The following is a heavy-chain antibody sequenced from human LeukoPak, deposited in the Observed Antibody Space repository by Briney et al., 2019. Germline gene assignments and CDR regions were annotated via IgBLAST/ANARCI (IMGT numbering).Heavy chain of an antibody. D-gene: IGHD3-16*01. CDR2: ISGSGGTT. V-gene: IGHV3-23*01. CDR1: GFTFSNYA. CDR3: AKQSVSGNTAAGNCYSNL. J-gene: IGHJ2*01. Sequence: GGSLRLSCAASGFTFSNYAMSWVRQAPGKGLEWVSAISGSGGTTYYADSVRGRFSISRDNSDNTLFLQMNSLSAEETAVYYCAKQSVSGNTAAGNCYSNLGGHATLATAPS.